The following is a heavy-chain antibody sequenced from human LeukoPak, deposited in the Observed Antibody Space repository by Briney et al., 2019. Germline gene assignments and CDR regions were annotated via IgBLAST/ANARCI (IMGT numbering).Heavy chain of an antibody. CDR3: AKDERRYSYGPADY. D-gene: IGHD5-18*01. Sequence: GGSLRLSCAASGFTFSDYYMSWIRQAPGKGLEWVSYTSSSGSTIYCADSVKGRFTISRDNAKNSLYLQMNSLRAEDTAVYYCAKDERRYSYGPADYWGQGTLVTVSS. CDR1: GFTFSDYY. CDR2: TSSSGSTI. V-gene: IGHV3-11*01. J-gene: IGHJ4*02.